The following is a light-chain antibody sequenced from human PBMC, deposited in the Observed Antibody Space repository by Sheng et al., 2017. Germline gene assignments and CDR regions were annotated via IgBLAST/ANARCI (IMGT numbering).Light chain of an antibody. V-gene: IGKV3-15*01. CDR3: QQYAVSPRT. CDR2: EAS. Sequence: ETVMTQSPATLSVSPGEVATLSCRASKSVGVDLAWYQQKPGQAPRLLIYEASNRATGIPARFSGSGSGTEFSLTITSLQPEDFAVYYCQQYAVSPRTFGQGTKVGNQ. CDR1: KSVGVD. J-gene: IGKJ1*01.